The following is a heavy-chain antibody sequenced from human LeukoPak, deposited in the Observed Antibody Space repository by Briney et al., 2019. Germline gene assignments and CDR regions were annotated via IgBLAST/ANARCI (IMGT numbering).Heavy chain of an antibody. J-gene: IGHJ5*02. CDR3: AKSGYCSSTSCSDWFDP. CDR1: GFTFSSYG. V-gene: IGHV3-30*02. CDR2: IRYDGSNK. D-gene: IGHD2-2*01. Sequence: GGSLRLSCAASGFTFSSYGMHWVRQAPGKGLEWVAFIRYDGSNKYYADSVKGRFTISRDKSKNTLYLQMNSLRAEDTAVYYCAKSGYCSSTSCSDWFDPWGQGTLVTVSS.